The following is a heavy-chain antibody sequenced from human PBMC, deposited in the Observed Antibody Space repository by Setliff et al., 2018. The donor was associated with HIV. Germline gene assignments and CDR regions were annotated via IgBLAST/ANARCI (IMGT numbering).Heavy chain of an antibody. CDR2: IMPILAIA. Sequence: GASVKVSCKASGGSFSSYGLSWVRQAPGQGLEWMGGIMPILAIANYAQKFQGRVTITADKSTTTAYMELSSLRSEDTAVYYCARLREMATINYYYNYMDVWGKGTMVTVSS. D-gene: IGHD5-12*01. CDR3: ARLREMATINYYYNYMDV. J-gene: IGHJ6*03. V-gene: IGHV1-69*10. CDR1: GGSFSSYG.